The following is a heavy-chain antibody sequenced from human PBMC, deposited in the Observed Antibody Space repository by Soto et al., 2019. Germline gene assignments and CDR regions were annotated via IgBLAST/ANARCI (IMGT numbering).Heavy chain of an antibody. CDR3: VRVRRGQMDY. J-gene: IGHJ4*02. CDR2: INVFNGDP. CDR1: GYLFTDYG. V-gene: IGHV1-18*01. Sequence: WASVKVSCKASGYLFTDYGIAWVRQAPGQGLEWMGWINVFNGDPRYAPNLQGRVTMTKDTSTNTASMELRSLRSADTAVNFCVRVRRGQMDYWGQGSLVTVSS. D-gene: IGHD3-10*01.